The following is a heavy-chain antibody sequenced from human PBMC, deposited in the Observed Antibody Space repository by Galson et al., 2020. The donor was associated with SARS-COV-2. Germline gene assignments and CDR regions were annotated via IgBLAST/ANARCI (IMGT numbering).Heavy chain of an antibody. CDR3: AKAGHCSSTGCYVAYFYYYMDI. V-gene: IGHV3-30*18. Sequence: GGSLRLSCEVSGFTFSNYGMHWVRQAPGKGLEWVAVISNDGNNKYYADSVKGRISISRDNSKNTLYLQMNSLRAEDTAVYYCAKAGHCSSTGCYVAYFYYYMDIWGNGTAVTVSS. J-gene: IGHJ6*03. CDR2: ISNDGNNK. CDR1: GFTFSNYG. D-gene: IGHD2-2*01.